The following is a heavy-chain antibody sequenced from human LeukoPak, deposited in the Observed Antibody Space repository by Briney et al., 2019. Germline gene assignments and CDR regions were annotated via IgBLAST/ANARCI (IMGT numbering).Heavy chain of an antibody. D-gene: IGHD3-3*01. J-gene: IGHJ3*02. CDR2: IYYSGST. CDR3: AREWYYDFWSGYCDAFDI. CDR1: GGSISSYY. V-gene: IGHV4-59*12. Sequence: SETLSLTCTVSGGSISSYYWSWIRQPPGKGLEWIGYIYYSGSTNYNPFLKSRVTISVDTSKNQFSLKLSSVTAADTAVYYCAREWYYDFWSGYCDAFDIWGQGTMVTVSS.